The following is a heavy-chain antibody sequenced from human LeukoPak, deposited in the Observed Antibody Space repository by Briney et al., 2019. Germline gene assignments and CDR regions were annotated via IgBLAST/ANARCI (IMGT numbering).Heavy chain of an antibody. D-gene: IGHD3-3*01. CDR1: GDSFSGYY. CDR3: ARERGYPYYFDY. Sequence: PSETLSLTCAVYGDSFSGYYWSWIRQPPGKGLEWVGEINHSGSTYDNPALESRVIISVDTSKNQFSLKLSSVTAADTAVYYCARERGYPYYFDYWGQGTLVTVSS. V-gene: IGHV4-34*01. J-gene: IGHJ4*02. CDR2: INHSGST.